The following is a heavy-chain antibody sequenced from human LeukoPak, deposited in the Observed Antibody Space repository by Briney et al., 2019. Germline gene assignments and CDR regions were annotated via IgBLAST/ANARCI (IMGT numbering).Heavy chain of an antibody. V-gene: IGHV4-4*02. D-gene: IGHD1-1*01. J-gene: IGHJ4*02. Sequence: SETLSLTCAVSGGSISSNNWWGWVRQPPGKGLEWIGGIYHSGSPNYNPSLKSRVTISVDKSRNHFSLNLSSVTAADTAVYYCARVNINNWHSCDYWGQGTLVTVSS. CDR1: GGSISSNNW. CDR2: IYHSGSP. CDR3: ARVNINNWHSCDY.